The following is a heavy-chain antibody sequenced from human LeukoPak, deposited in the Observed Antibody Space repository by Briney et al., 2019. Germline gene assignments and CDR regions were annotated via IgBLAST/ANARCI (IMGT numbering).Heavy chain of an antibody. V-gene: IGHV1-2*02. CDR3: ARAGIGAGVDTEDYFDY. Sequence: VASVKVSCKASGFTFTSSAVQWVRQARGQGLEWMGWINPNSGGTNYAQKFQGRVTMTRDTSISTAYMELSRLRSDDTAVYYCARAGIGAGVDTEDYFDYWGQGTLVTVSS. D-gene: IGHD5-18*01. CDR1: GFTFTSSA. CDR2: INPNSGGT. J-gene: IGHJ4*02.